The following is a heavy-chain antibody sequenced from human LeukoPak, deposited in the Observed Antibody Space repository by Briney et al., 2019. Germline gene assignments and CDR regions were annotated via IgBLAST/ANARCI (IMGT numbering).Heavy chain of an antibody. J-gene: IGHJ5*02. CDR2: IYYSGST. CDR1: GGSISIYS. D-gene: IGHD5-18*01. Sequence: PSETLSLTCTVSGGSISIYSWSWLPHPPRKGLEWGGDIYYSGSTHYNPSLKSRVTISVDTSKNQSSLKLSSVTAADTAVYYCARDKFDRGYSYGSATNWFDPWGQGTLVTVSS. CDR3: ARDKFDRGYSYGSATNWFDP. V-gene: IGHV4-59*01.